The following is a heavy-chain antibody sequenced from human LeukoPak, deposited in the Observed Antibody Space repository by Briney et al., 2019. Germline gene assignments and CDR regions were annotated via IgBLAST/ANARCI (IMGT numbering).Heavy chain of an antibody. Sequence: GGSLRLSCAASGFTFSTYSMNWVRQVPGKGLEWVSSISSNSRYIYYADSMRGRFTISRDNAKNSLYLQMNSLRAEDTAVYYCARDGSYGFGRSYDYWGQGTLVTVSS. CDR1: GFTFSTYS. CDR2: ISSNSRYI. J-gene: IGHJ4*02. D-gene: IGHD5-18*01. CDR3: ARDGSYGFGRSYDY. V-gene: IGHV3-21*01.